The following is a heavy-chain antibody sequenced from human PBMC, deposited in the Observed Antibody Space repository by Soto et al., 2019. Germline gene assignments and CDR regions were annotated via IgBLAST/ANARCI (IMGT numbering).Heavy chain of an antibody. V-gene: IGHV3-30-3*01. CDR3: ARVGPTTRIQRCYYFDH. CDR1: GFSFSSHA. CDR2: ISFDGSGQ. Sequence: PGGSLRLSCAASGFSFSSHAMHWVRQAPGKGLEWVAVISFDGSGQDYADSVKGRFTISRDASKNTVYLQMNSLRPEDTAMYYCARVGPTTRIQRCYYFDHWGQGTRVTVSS. D-gene: IGHD5-18*01. J-gene: IGHJ4*02.